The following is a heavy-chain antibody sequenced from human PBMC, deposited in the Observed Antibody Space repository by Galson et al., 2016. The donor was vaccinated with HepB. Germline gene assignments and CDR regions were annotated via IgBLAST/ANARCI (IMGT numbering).Heavy chain of an antibody. CDR2: IYYSGNT. CDR3: ARGSNLSNSGWFTVALDY. J-gene: IGHJ4*02. V-gene: IGHV4-59*01. D-gene: IGHD6-19*01. CDR1: GGSIHNYY. Sequence: SETLSLTCSVSGGSIHNYYWTWIRQSPGKGLEWIGNIYYSGNTNYNPSLKRRVTISLDTSKNQFSLKLSSVAAADTAVYYCARGSNLSNSGWFTVALDYWGQGTLVTVSS.